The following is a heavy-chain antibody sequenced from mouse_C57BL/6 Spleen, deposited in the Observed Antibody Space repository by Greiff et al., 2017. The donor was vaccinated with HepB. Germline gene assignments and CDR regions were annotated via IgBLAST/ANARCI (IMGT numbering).Heavy chain of an antibody. CDR1: GFTFSSYG. J-gene: IGHJ2*01. CDR2: ISSGGSYT. CDR3: ARGGNYEDY. Sequence: EVQGVESGGDLVKPGGSLKLSCAASGFTFSSYGMSWVRQTPDKRLEWVATISSGGSYTYYPDSVKGRFTISRDNAKNTLYLQMSSLKSEDTAMYYCARGGNYEDYWGQGTTLTVSS. D-gene: IGHD2-1*01. V-gene: IGHV5-6*01.